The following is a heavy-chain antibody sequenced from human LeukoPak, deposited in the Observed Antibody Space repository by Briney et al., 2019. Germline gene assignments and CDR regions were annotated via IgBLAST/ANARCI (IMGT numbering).Heavy chain of an antibody. Sequence: GGSLRLSCAASGFTLSSYEMKWVRQAPGKGLEWVSYISSSGYTKYYADSVKGRFTISRDNAKNSLSLQMNSLRAEDTALYYCARSLFDSYFDYWGQGTLVTVSS. J-gene: IGHJ4*02. CDR1: GFTLSSYE. V-gene: IGHV3-48*03. D-gene: IGHD3-9*01. CDR2: ISSSGYTK. CDR3: ARSLFDSYFDY.